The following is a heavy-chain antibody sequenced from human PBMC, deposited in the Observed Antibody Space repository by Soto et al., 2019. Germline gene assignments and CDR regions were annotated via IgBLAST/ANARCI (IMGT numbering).Heavy chain of an antibody. D-gene: IGHD6-13*01. J-gene: IGHJ6*02. V-gene: IGHV1-2*04. Sequence: ASVKVSCKASGYTFTGYYMHWVRQAPGQGLEWMGWINPNSGGTNYAQKFQGWVTMTRDTSISTAYIELSRLRSDDTAVYYCARDRGAIAAAGTDYYYYGMDVWGQGTTVTVAS. CDR3: ARDRGAIAAAGTDYYYYGMDV. CDR2: INPNSGGT. CDR1: GYTFTGYY.